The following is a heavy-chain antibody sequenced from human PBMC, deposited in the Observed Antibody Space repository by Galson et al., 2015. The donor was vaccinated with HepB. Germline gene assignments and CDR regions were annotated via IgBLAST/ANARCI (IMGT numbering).Heavy chain of an antibody. D-gene: IGHD1-26*01. Sequence: SLRLSCAASGFTFSTFAMSWVRQAPRKGLEWVSAISGSGGNTYYADSVKGRFSISRDNSQNTLHLQMNSLRAEDTAVYYCARDKWELLIRNAFDIWGQGTMVTVSS. CDR1: GFTFSTFA. CDR3: ARDKWELLIRNAFDI. J-gene: IGHJ3*02. CDR2: ISGSGGNT. V-gene: IGHV3-23*01.